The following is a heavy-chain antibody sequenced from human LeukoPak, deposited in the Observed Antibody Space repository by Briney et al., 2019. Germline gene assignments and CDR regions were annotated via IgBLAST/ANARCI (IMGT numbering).Heavy chain of an antibody. D-gene: IGHD3-22*01. CDR1: GGSINNYY. Sequence: SETLSLTCTVSGGSINNYYWSWIRQPAGNGLEWIGLIYSSGSTSYNPSLKSRVTMSVDTSKKQFSLRLSSVTAADTAVYYCARTPIYYFDNSGYYNWGQGTLVTVSS. V-gene: IGHV4-4*07. J-gene: IGHJ4*02. CDR2: IYSSGST. CDR3: ARTPIYYFDNSGYYN.